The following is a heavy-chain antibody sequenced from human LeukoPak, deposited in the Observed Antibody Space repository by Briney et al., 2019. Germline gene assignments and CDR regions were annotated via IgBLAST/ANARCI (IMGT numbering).Heavy chain of an antibody. D-gene: IGHD4-17*01. CDR2: MNPNSGNT. V-gene: IGHV1-8*02. CDR3: ARSGDYTGYFDY. J-gene: IGHJ4*02. Sequence: ASVKVSCKASGYTFTSYGISWVRQATGQGLEWMGWMNPNSGNTGYAQKFQGRVTMTRNTSISTAYMELSSLRSEDTAVYYCARSGDYTGYFDYWGQGTLVTVSS. CDR1: GYTFTSYG.